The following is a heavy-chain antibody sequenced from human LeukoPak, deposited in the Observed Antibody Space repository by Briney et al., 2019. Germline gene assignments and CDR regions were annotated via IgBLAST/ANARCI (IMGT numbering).Heavy chain of an antibody. V-gene: IGHV3-66*04. Sequence: GGSLRLSCAASGFTVSSNYMSWVRQAPGKGLEWVSVIYSGGSTYYADSVKGRFTISRDNSKNTLYLQMNSLRAEDTAVYYCARRAGEYSHPYDCWGQGTLVTVSS. CDR3: ARRAGEYSHPYDC. J-gene: IGHJ4*02. CDR1: GFTVSSNY. D-gene: IGHD4-17*01. CDR2: IYSGGST.